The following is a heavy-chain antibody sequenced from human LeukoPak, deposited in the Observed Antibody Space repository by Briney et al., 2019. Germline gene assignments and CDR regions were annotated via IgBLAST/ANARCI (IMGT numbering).Heavy chain of an antibody. Sequence: SETPSLTCAVYGGSFSGYYWSWIRQPPGKGLEWIGEINHSGSTNYNPSLKSRVTISVDTSKNQFSLKLSSVTAADTAVYYCARVDRGVILYYYYMDVWGKGTTVTVSS. CDR3: ARVDRGVILYYYYMDV. V-gene: IGHV4-34*01. J-gene: IGHJ6*03. D-gene: IGHD3-10*01. CDR1: GGSFSGYY. CDR2: INHSGST.